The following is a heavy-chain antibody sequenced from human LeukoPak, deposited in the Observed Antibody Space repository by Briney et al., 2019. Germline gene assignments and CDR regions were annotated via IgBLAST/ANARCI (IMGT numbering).Heavy chain of an antibody. CDR1: GFTFSNYE. CDR3: ARLTYTYYYDSSTYSF. J-gene: IGHJ4*02. CDR2: IFYSGST. D-gene: IGHD3-22*01. V-gene: IGHV4-39*01. Sequence: TGGSLRLSCAASGFTFSNYEMNWVRQAPGKGLEWIGSIFYSGSTYYNPSLKSRVTISVDTSKNQFSLRLSSVTAADTAVYYCARLTYTYYYDSSTYSFWGQGTLVTVSS.